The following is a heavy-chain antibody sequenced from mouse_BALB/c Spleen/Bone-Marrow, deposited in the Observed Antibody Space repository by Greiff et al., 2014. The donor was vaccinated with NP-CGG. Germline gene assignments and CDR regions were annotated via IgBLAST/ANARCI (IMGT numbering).Heavy chain of an antibody. CDR2: ISDGGGYT. D-gene: IGHD2-10*02. CDR1: GFTFSDYY. CDR3: ARSGERYGAMDY. Sequence: DVMLVESGGGLVKPGGSLKLSCAASGFTFSDYYMYCVRRTPEKRLEWVATISDGGGYTYYPDSVWGRFTISRDNAKNNLYLQMSSLKSEDTAMYYCARSGERYGAMDYWGQGTSVTVFS. J-gene: IGHJ4*01. V-gene: IGHV5-4*02.